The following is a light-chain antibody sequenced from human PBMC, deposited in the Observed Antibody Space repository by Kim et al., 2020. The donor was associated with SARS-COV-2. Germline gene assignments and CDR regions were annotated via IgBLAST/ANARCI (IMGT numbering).Light chain of an antibody. V-gene: IGLV1-40*01. J-gene: IGLJ3*02. Sequence: QWVTFSCTGSSSNIGAGYDVHWYQQLPGTAPKLLIYGNSNRPSGVPDRFSGSKSGTSASLAITGLQAEDEADYYCQSYDSSLSGWVFGGGTQLTVL. CDR2: GNS. CDR1: SSNIGAGYD. CDR3: QSYDSSLSGWV.